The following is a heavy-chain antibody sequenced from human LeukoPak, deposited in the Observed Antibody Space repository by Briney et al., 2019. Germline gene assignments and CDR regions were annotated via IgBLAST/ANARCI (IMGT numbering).Heavy chain of an antibody. J-gene: IGHJ4*02. CDR2: ITWNSDNL. D-gene: IGHD6-19*01. V-gene: IGHV3-9*01. CDR3: VKESEDSSGWATRYYFDY. Sequence: GGSLRLSCAASGFTFDDYAMHWVRQAPGKGLEWVAGITWNSDNLDYAESVRGRFTISRDNAKNSLYLQMNSLRLEDTAFYYCVKESEDSSGWATRYYFDYWGQGSLVTVSS. CDR1: GFTFDDYA.